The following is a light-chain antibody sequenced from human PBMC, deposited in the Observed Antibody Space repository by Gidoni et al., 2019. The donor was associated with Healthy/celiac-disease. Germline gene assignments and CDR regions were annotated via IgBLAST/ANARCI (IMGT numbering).Light chain of an antibody. CDR3: GTWDSSLSSWV. CDR2: DNN. Sequence: QSVLTQPPSVSAAPGQKVTISCSVSSSNMENTYVSWYQQLPGTAPKLLIYDNNKRPSGNPARFSGSKSGKSATLGIPGLQTGDEADYYWGTWDSSLSSWVFGGGTKLTVL. J-gene: IGLJ3*02. V-gene: IGLV1-51*01. CDR1: SSNMENTY.